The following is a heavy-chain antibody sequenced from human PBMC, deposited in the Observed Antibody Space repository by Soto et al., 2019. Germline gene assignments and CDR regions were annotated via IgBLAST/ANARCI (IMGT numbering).Heavy chain of an antibody. V-gene: IGHV1-2*02. Sequence: GASVKVSFKASGYTFTGYYMNWLRQAPGQGLEWMGWINPNSGGTNYAQKFQGRVTMTRDTSISTAYMELSRLRSDDTAVYYCARPRRGGGAFDIWGQGTMVTVSS. D-gene: IGHD3-16*01. CDR3: ARPRRGGGAFDI. CDR1: GYTFTGYY. CDR2: INPNSGGT. J-gene: IGHJ3*02.